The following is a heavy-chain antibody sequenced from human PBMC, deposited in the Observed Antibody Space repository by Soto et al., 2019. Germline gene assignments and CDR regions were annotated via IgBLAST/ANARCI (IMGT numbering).Heavy chain of an antibody. CDR2: ITWDGGRA. J-gene: IGHJ5*02. CDR3: AKASFDHRSAYPTYNWFDT. D-gene: IGHD3-3*01. Sequence: EVQLVESGGVVVQPGGSLRLSCAASGFTFDDYTRYWVRQGPGKGLEWVSLITWDGGRAQYADSVKGRFTISIDNSKDSLYLQINSLKTEETALYYCAKASFDHRSAYPTYNWFDTWGQGTLFTVS. CDR1: GFTFDDYT. V-gene: IGHV3-43*01.